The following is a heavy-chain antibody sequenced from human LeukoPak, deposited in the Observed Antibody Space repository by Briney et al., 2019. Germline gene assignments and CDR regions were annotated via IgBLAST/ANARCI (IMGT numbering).Heavy chain of an antibody. Sequence: SETLSLTCAVYGGSFSGCYWSWIRQPPGKGLEWIGEINHSGSTNYNPSLKSRVTISVDTSKNQFSLKLSSVTAADTAVYYCARGRRIAVMDYWGQGTLVTVSS. CDR2: INHSGST. D-gene: IGHD6-19*01. J-gene: IGHJ4*02. CDR1: GGSFSGCY. V-gene: IGHV4-34*01. CDR3: ARGRRIAVMDY.